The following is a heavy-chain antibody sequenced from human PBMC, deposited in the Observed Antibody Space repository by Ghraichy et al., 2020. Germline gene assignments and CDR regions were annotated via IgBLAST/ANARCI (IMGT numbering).Heavy chain of an antibody. Sequence: GSLRLSCAASGFTFNNYSMIWVRQAPGKGLEWVSYISSSGSTIYYADSVKGRFTISRDNAKNSLYLQLNTMRDEDTAVYYCARVAERATANWGQGTLVTVSS. CDR2: ISSSGSTI. J-gene: IGHJ4*02. CDR1: GFTFNNYS. V-gene: IGHV3-48*02. D-gene: IGHD5-24*01. CDR3: ARVAERATAN.